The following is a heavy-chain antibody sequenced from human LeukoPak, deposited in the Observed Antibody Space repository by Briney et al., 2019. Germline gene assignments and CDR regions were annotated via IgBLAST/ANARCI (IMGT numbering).Heavy chain of an antibody. Sequence: GGSLRLSCAASGFIFSSYGMHWVRQAPGKGLEWVTFIRYGGNNKYYADSVKGRFTISRDNSKNTLYLQMNSLRPEDTAVYYCASAITGTWGQGTLVTVSS. CDR3: ASAITGT. J-gene: IGHJ5*02. D-gene: IGHD1-20*01. CDR2: IRYGGNNK. V-gene: IGHV3-30*02. CDR1: GFIFSSYG.